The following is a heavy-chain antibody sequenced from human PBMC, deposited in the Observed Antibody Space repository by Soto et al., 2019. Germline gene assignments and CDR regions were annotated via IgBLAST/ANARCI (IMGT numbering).Heavy chain of an antibody. CDR2: IDGSSATT. J-gene: IGHJ6*02. D-gene: IGHD2-2*01. V-gene: IGHV3-23*01. Sequence: GGYLRLSCAASGFTFSDYAMRWVRQAPGKGLEWVSAIDGSSATTYYADSVKGRFTISRDNSKNTLFLHMSGLRAEDTAVYYCARDRRPSIYSGLAVWGQGTTVTVSS. CDR3: ARDRRPSIYSGLAV. CDR1: GFTFSDYA.